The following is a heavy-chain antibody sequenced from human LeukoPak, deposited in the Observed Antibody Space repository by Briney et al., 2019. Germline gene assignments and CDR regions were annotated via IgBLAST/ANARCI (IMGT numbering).Heavy chain of an antibody. CDR2: IYYSGST. D-gene: IGHD6-13*01. CDR3: ARDPRGYSSSWYGGNWFDP. V-gene: IGHV4-59*01. Sequence: MASETLSLTCTVSGGSISSYYWSWIRQPPGKGLEWIGYIYYSGSTNYNPSLKSRVTISVDTSKNQFSLKLSSVTAADTAVYYCARDPRGYSSSWYGGNWFDPWGQGTLVTVSS. CDR1: GGSISSYY. J-gene: IGHJ5*02.